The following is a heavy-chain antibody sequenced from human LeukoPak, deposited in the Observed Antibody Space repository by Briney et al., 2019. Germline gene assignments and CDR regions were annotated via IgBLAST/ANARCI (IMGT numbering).Heavy chain of an antibody. D-gene: IGHD2-15*01. J-gene: IGHJ4*02. CDR2: ISSSSSTI. V-gene: IGHV3-48*04. CDR1: GFTFSSYS. Sequence: GGSLRLSCAASGFTFSSYSMNWVRQAPGKGLEWVSYISSSSSTIYYADSVKGRFIISRDNAKKSLYLQMNSLRAEDTAFYYCASGYNSVGGFYFDYWGQGTLVTVSS. CDR3: ASGYNSVGGFYFDY.